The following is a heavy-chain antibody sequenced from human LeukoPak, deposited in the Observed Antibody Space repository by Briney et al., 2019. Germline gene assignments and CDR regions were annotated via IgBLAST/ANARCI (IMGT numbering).Heavy chain of an antibody. V-gene: IGHV3-7*01. D-gene: IGHD3-16*02. CDR1: GFSFSSYW. CDR2: IKQDGSEK. J-gene: IGHJ6*03. CDR3: ARRSYRGVIGVYYYYYMDV. Sequence: GGSLRLSCVASGFSFSSYWMSWVRQAPGKGLEWVANIKQDGSEKYYVDSVKGRVTISRDNAKNSVYLQMNRLRGEDTAVYYCARRSYRGVIGVYYYYYMDVWGKGTPVTVSS.